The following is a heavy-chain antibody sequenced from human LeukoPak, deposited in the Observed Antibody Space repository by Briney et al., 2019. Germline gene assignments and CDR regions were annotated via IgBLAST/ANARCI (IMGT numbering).Heavy chain of an antibody. CDR1: GGSISSFY. Sequence: KASETLSLTCTVSGGSISSFYWSWIRQPPGKGLEWIGHIYYSGSTNYNPSLKSRVTISVDTSKNQFSLKLSSVTAADTAVYYCARHGTSGTNLNWFDPWGQGTLVTVSS. J-gene: IGHJ5*02. CDR3: ARHGTSGTNLNWFDP. CDR2: IYYSGST. V-gene: IGHV4-59*01. D-gene: IGHD1-1*01.